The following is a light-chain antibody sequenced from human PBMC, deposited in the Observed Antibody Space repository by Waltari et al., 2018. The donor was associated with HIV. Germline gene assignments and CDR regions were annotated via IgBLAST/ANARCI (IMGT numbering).Light chain of an antibody. J-gene: IGLJ3*02. CDR1: SSNIGSNT. CDR2: SND. CDR3: ATWDDSLNGWV. Sequence: QSVLTQPPSASGTPGQRVTISCSGRSSNIGSNTVSWYHQVPGTAPKVLIYSNDDRPSGVPDRFSGSKSGTSASLAISGLQSEDEADYYCATWDDSLNGWVFGGGTKVTVL. V-gene: IGLV1-44*01.